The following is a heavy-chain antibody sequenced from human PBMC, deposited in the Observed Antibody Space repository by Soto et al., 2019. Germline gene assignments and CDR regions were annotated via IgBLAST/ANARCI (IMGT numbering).Heavy chain of an antibody. D-gene: IGHD3-10*01. CDR1: GFTFSSYG. CDR3: AKPLYYYGSGSYNFDY. Sequence: VQLVESGGGVVQPGRSLRLSCAASGFTFSSYGMHWVRQAPGKGLEWVAVISYDGSNKYYADSMKGRFTISRDNSKNTLYLQMNSLRAEDTAVYYCAKPLYYYGSGSYNFDYWGQGTLVTVSS. V-gene: IGHV3-30*18. CDR2: ISYDGSNK. J-gene: IGHJ4*02.